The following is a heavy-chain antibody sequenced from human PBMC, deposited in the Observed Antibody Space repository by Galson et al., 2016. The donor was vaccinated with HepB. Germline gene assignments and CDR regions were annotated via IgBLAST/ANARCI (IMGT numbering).Heavy chain of an antibody. CDR3: ARNLNYDFWDRHRDAFDI. Sequence: SLRLSCAASTFALRNYAMSWVRQPPGKGLEWVSTLRGRGSTTFYADSVKGRFTISRDNAKNSLYLQMNSLRAEDTAVYYCARNLNYDFWDRHRDAFDIWGQGTMVTVSS. D-gene: IGHD3-3*01. V-gene: IGHV3-23*01. CDR2: LRGRGSTT. J-gene: IGHJ3*02. CDR1: TFALRNYA.